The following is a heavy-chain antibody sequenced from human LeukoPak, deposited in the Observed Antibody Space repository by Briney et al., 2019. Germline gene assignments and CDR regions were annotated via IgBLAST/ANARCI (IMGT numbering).Heavy chain of an antibody. CDR1: GFTFSSYE. V-gene: IGHV3-7*01. Sequence: GGSLRLSCAASGFTFSSYEMNWVRQAPGKGLEWVANIKQDGSEKYYVDSVKGRFTISRDNAKNSLYLQMNSLRAEDTAVYYCARVGFDWYQYYYYYMDVWGKGTTVTVSS. CDR2: IKQDGSEK. CDR3: ARVGFDWYQYYYYYMDV. D-gene: IGHD3-9*01. J-gene: IGHJ6*03.